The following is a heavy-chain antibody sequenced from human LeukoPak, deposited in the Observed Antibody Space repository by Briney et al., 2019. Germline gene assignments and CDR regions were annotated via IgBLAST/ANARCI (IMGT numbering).Heavy chain of an antibody. D-gene: IGHD1-26*01. CDR2: INTKTGNP. CDR1: GYTFNKYA. Sequence: ASVNVSCKASGYTFNKYAMNWVRHAPGQGLEWMGWINTKTGNPTYAQGFTGRFVFSLDTSVSTAYLQISSLEGEDTAFYYCATISGSHYIAWGQGTLVTVSS. J-gene: IGHJ5*02. V-gene: IGHV7-4-1*02. CDR3: ATISGSHYIA.